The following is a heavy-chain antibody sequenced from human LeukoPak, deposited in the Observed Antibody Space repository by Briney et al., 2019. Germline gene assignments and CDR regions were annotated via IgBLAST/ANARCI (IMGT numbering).Heavy chain of an antibody. D-gene: IGHD4-17*01. Sequence: SETLFLTCTVSGGSVSSGSYYWSWIRQPPGKGLEWIGYIYYSGSTNYNPSLKSRVTISVDTSKNQFSLKLSSVTAADTAVYYCARTLPSFYYGDYRFDPWGQGTLVTVSS. CDR2: IYYSGST. J-gene: IGHJ5*02. CDR3: ARTLPSFYYGDYRFDP. CDR1: GGSVSSGSYY. V-gene: IGHV4-61*01.